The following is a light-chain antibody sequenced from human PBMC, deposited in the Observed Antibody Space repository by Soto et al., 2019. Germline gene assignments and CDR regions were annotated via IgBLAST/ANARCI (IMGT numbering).Light chain of an antibody. V-gene: IGKV3-20*01. CDR2: DAS. J-gene: IGKJ1*01. Sequence: IVLTQSPGTLSLSPGERATLSCRASQSVSSNYLAWYQQKPGQAPRVLIYDASSRATGVPDRFSGSGSGTAFTLTISRLEPEDFAVYYCQQYGTFPRTFGQGTKVDIK. CDR1: QSVSSNY. CDR3: QQYGTFPRT.